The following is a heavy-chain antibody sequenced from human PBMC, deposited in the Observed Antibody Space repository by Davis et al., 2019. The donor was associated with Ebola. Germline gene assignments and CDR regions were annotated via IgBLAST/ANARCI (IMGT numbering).Heavy chain of an antibody. Sequence: SETLSLTCSVSGFSISGDYYWGWIRQSPGRGLEWIGTFYYSGSTYYNPSLKSRVTISVDTSKNQFSLKLSSVTAADTAVYYCATPSQYYYDSSGYYMRYDYWGQGTLVTVSS. V-gene: IGHV4-38-2*02. CDR2: FYYSGST. J-gene: IGHJ4*02. CDR3: ATPSQYYYDSSGYYMRYDY. D-gene: IGHD3-22*01. CDR1: GFSISGDYY.